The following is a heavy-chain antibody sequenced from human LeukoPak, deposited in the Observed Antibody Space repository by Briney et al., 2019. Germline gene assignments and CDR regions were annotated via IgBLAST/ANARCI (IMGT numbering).Heavy chain of an antibody. Sequence: ASVTVSFKVSGYTLTELSMHWVRQAPGKGLEWMGGFDPEDGETIYAQKFQGRVTMTEDTSTDTAYMELSSLRSEDTAVYYCATTPLGNEDYWGQGTLVTVSS. CDR2: FDPEDGET. D-gene: IGHD2-8*01. V-gene: IGHV1-24*01. CDR3: ATTPLGNEDY. CDR1: GYTLTELS. J-gene: IGHJ4*02.